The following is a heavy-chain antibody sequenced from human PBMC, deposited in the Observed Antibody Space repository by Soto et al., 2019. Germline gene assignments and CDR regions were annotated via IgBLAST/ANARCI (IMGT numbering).Heavy chain of an antibody. CDR1: GFTFSSYA. CDR2: IGESGTPT. V-gene: IGHV3-23*01. J-gene: IGHJ6*02. CDR3: ARYIPGVRYYGMDV. D-gene: IGHD2-2*01. Sequence: PGGFLRLSCTASGFTFSSYAITWVRKAPGKGLEWVSLIGESGTPTYYADSVKGRFTISRDNSGNTLFLEMYSLRAEDTAVYYCARYIPGVRYYGMDVWGQGTTVTVSS.